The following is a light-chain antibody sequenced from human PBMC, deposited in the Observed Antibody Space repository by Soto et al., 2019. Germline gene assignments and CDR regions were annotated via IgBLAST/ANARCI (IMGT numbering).Light chain of an antibody. CDR2: GAS. V-gene: IGKV3-20*01. J-gene: IGKJ3*01. Sequence: EIVLTQSPGTLSLSPGERATLSCRASQSVSSSYLAWYQQKPGQPPRLLIYGASSRATGIPDRFSGSGSGTDFTLTISRLEPEDFSVYYCQQYGCSPLFTFGPGNKVDIK. CDR1: QSVSSSY. CDR3: QQYGCSPLFT.